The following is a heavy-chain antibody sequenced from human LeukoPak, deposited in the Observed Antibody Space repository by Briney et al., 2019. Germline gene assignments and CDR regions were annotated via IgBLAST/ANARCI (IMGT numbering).Heavy chain of an antibody. CDR2: ISGSGGST. Sequence: GSLRLSCAASGFTFSSYATSWVRQAPGKGLEWVSAISGSGGSTYYADSVKGRFTISRDNSKNTLYLQMNSLRAEDTAVYYCARRQQLILYYFDYWGQGTLVTVSS. CDR3: ARRQQLILYYFDY. D-gene: IGHD6-13*01. CDR1: GFTFSSYA. J-gene: IGHJ4*02. V-gene: IGHV3-23*01.